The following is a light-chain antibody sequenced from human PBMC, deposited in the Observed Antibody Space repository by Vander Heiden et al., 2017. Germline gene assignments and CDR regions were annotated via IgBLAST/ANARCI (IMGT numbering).Light chain of an antibody. CDR2: GAS. V-gene: IGKV3-20*01. CDR1: QSVSSSY. J-gene: IGKJ1*01. Sequence: EIVLTQSPGTLSLSPGERATLSCWASQSVSSSYLAWYQQKPGQAPKLLIYGASNRATGIPDRFSGSGSGTDFTLTITRLEPEDFAVYYCQQEGRSPWTFGQGTKVEIK. CDR3: QQEGRSPWT.